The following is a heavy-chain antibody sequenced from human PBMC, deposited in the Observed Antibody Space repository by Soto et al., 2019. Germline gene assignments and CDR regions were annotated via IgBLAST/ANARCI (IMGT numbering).Heavy chain of an antibody. CDR2: INHRGST. J-gene: IGHJ6*02. D-gene: IGHD3-16*01. CDR3: ARDDYSSGPSQKGYYYGMYV. CDR1: GGSFSGYY. V-gene: IGHV4-34*01. Sequence: QVQLQQWGAGLLKPSETLSLTCAVYGGSFSGYYWRWIRQPPGKGLEWIGEINHRGSTNYNPSLKSRVTISVDTSKNQFSLKLSSVTAEDTAVYYCARDDYSSGPSQKGYYYGMYVWGQWTTVTVSS.